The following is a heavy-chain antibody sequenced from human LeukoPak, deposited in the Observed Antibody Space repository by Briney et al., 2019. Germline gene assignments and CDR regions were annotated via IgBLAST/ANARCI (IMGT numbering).Heavy chain of an antibody. Sequence: ASVKVSCKASGYTFTSYGITWVRQAPGQGLEWMGWISANNGNTNSAQKLQGRVTMTTDTSTSTAYMELRSLRSDDTAVYYCGRGIVAAGSMSYWGQGTLVTVSS. V-gene: IGHV1-18*01. J-gene: IGHJ4*02. CDR2: ISANNGNT. CDR1: GYTFTSYG. D-gene: IGHD6-13*01. CDR3: GRGIVAAGSMSY.